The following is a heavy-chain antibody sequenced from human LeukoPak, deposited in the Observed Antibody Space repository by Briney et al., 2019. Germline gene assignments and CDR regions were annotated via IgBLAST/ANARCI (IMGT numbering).Heavy chain of an antibody. CDR1: GGSISSYY. CDR3: AREYWQRYDFWSGSNAFDI. D-gene: IGHD3-3*01. Sequence: SETLSLTCTVSGGSISSYYWSWIRQPAGKGLEWIGRIYTSGSTNYNPSLKSRVTMSVDTSKNQFSLKLSSVTAADTAVYYCAREYWQRYDFWSGSNAFDIWGQGTMVTVSS. CDR2: IYTSGST. J-gene: IGHJ3*02. V-gene: IGHV4-4*07.